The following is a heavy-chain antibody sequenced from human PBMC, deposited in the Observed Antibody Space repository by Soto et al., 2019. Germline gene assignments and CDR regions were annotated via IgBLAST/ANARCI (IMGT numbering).Heavy chain of an antibody. Sequence: QVQLVESGGGVGHPGRSLRLSCAASGFTFNNYGMHWVRKAPGKGLEWVVVISFDGRNTYYADSVKGRFTISRDNSKNTLYLKMTSLRVEDTAVYYCAKQTGSGIYFNVASGGHFDFWGQGTLVPVSS. J-gene: IGHJ4*02. CDR3: AKQTGSGIYFNVASGGHFDF. CDR1: GFTFNNYG. CDR2: ISFDGRNT. V-gene: IGHV3-30*18. D-gene: IGHD3-10*01.